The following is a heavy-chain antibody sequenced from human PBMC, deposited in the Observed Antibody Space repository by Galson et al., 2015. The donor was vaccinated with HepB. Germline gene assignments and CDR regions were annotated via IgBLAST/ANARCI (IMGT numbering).Heavy chain of an antibody. J-gene: IGHJ4*02. CDR3: AKDRAISWYGFDY. CDR2: ISGNGRNT. V-gene: IGHV3-23*01. D-gene: IGHD6-13*01. CDR1: GFTFSSYA. Sequence: SLRLSCAASGFTFSSYAINWVRQAPGKGLGWVSGISGNGRNTYYADSVKGRFTISRDNSKNTVYLQMNSLRAEDTAVYYCAKDRAISWYGFDYWGQGTLVTVSS.